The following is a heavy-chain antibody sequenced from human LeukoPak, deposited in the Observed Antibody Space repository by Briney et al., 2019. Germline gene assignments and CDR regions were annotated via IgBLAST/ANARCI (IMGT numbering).Heavy chain of an antibody. CDR2: ISDNEGRT. V-gene: IGHV3-23*01. CDR3: ARHDSFIPH. Sequence: GGSLRLSCAASGVNFNYYAMSWVRQAPGKGLEWVSDISDNEGRTYYTDSVKCRFTISRDRTKNTVYLQMHNLRADDTAVYFCARHDSFIPHWGQGTLVTVSS. J-gene: IGHJ4*02. CDR1: GVNFNYYA. D-gene: IGHD5-18*01.